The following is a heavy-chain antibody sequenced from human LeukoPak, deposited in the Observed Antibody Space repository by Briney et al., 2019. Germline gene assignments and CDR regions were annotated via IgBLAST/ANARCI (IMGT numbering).Heavy chain of an antibody. D-gene: IGHD1-26*01. Sequence: GGSLRLSCAASGFTFSNAWMSWVRQAPGKGLEWVGRIKSKTDGGTTDYAAPVKGRFTISRDDSKNTLYLQMNSLKTEDTAVYYCAKDRANGRGGRIVGAYFDYWGQGTLVTVSS. CDR2: IKSKTDGGTT. CDR1: GFTFSNAW. V-gene: IGHV3-15*01. CDR3: AKDRANGRGGRIVGAYFDY. J-gene: IGHJ4*02.